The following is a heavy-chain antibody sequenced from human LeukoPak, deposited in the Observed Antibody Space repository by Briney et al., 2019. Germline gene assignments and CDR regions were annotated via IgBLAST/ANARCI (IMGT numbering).Heavy chain of an antibody. Sequence: SETLSLTCAVYGGSSSGYYWSWIRQPPGKGLEWIGEINHSGSTNYNPSLKSRVTISVDTSKNQFSLKLSSVTAADTAVYYCAREKEGSSRWFDPWGQGTLVTVSS. CDR3: AREKEGSSRWFDP. J-gene: IGHJ5*02. CDR2: INHSGST. D-gene: IGHD6-13*01. CDR1: GGSSSGYY. V-gene: IGHV4-34*01.